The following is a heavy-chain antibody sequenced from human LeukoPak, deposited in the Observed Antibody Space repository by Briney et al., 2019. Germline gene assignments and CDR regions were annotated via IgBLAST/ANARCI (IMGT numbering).Heavy chain of an antibody. CDR3: ARAATVTGIDY. J-gene: IGHJ4*02. CDR1: GYTFTGYY. CDR2: INPNSGGT. V-gene: IGHV1-2*02. Sequence: ASVKVSCKASGYTFTGYYMHWVRQAPGQGLEWMGWINPNSGGTNYAQSFQGRVTMTRDTSISTAYMELSRLRSDDTAVYYCARAATVTGIDYWGQGTLVTVSS. D-gene: IGHD4-17*01.